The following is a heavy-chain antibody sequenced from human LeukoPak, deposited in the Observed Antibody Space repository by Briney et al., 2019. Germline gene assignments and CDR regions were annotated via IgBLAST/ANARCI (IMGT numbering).Heavy chain of an antibody. D-gene: IGHD3-9*01. CDR1: GGFINSYY. CDR2: VYTSGIT. J-gene: IGHJ5*02. Sequence: SETLSLTCTVSGGFINSYYWSWIRQPAGKGLEWIGRVYTSGITNYNPSLKSRVTISVDTSKNQLSLKLSSVTAADTAVYYCARGGSYYDILTGYYPPKNWFDPWGQGTLVTVSS. V-gene: IGHV4-4*07. CDR3: ARGGSYYDILTGYYPPKNWFDP.